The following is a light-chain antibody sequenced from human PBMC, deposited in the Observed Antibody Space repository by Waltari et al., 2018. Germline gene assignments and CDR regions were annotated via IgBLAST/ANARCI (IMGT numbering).Light chain of an antibody. CDR3: QQYNSYSGT. CDR2: KAS. V-gene: IGKV1-5*03. CDR1: QRISSR. J-gene: IGKJ2*01. Sequence: DIQMTQSPSTLSASVGDRDTITCRASQRISSRLACYQQKPGKAAKLLIYKASSLESGVPSRFSGSGSTKVFTLTISSLQPDVFATYCCQQYNSYSGTFGQGTKLEI.